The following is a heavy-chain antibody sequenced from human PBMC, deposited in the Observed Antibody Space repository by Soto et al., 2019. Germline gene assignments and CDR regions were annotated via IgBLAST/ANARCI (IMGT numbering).Heavy chain of an antibody. CDR1: GFTFSAYG. CDR3: VRGGRSSGWEYYFDY. CDR2: IWFDGSNT. J-gene: IGHJ4*02. V-gene: IGHV3-33*01. D-gene: IGHD6-19*01. Sequence: QVHLVESGGGVVQPGESLRLSCAASGFTFSAYGIHWVRQAPGKGLDWVTLIWFDGSNTYYADSVKGRFTISRDNPRNTVYLQMNSLRAEDTAVYYCVRGGRSSGWEYYFDYWGQGTLVTVSS.